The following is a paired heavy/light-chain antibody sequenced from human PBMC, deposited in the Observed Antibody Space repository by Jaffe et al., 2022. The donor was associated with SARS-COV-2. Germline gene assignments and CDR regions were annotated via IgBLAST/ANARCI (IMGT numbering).Light chain of an antibody. J-gene: IGKJ4*01. CDR2: EVS. CDR3: MQSIQLPLT. Sequence: DIVMTQAPLSLSVTPGQPASISCKSSQSLLHTNGKTYLYWYLQKPGQPPQLLIYEVSNRFSGVPDRFSGSGSGTDFTLKISRMEAEDVGFYYCMQSIQLPLTFGGGTKVEIK. V-gene: IGKV2D-29*01. CDR1: QSLLHTNGKTY.
Heavy chain of an antibody. J-gene: IGHJ4*02. Sequence: EVQLVESGGGLVQPGRSLRLSCTASGFTFGDYVMSWIRRAPGKGLEWVGFIRNEAYGGTTEYAASVKGRFTISRDDSKSIVYLQMNSLKIEDTGVYYCTTKLNRKREDPETATYYFDSWGQGALVTVSP. CDR3: TTKLNRKREDPETATYYFDS. CDR2: IRNEAYGGTT. CDR1: GFTFGDYV. D-gene: IGHD1-26*01. V-gene: IGHV3-49*03.